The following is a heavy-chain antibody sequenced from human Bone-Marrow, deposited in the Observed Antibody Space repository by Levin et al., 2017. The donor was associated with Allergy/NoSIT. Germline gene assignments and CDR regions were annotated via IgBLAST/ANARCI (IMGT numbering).Heavy chain of an antibody. V-gene: IGHV4-61*01. J-gene: IGHJ4*02. CDR2: IYYSGTI. D-gene: IGHD6-19*01. CDR3: ARGQYSSGWDQSFGY. CDR1: DDSVSSGRYC. Sequence: SETLSLTCSVSDDSVSSGRYCWSWIRQPPGGGLEWMGSIYYSGTIHYKPSLKGRVTLSIGASKNQVPLNLTSVTAADTAVYYCARGQYSSGWDQSFGYWGQGTLVSVSS.